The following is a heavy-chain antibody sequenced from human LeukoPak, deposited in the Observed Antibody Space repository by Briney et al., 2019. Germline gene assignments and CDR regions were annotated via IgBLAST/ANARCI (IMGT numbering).Heavy chain of an antibody. V-gene: IGHV3-30*04. CDR3: AKDSGSQGGGFDY. CDR1: GFIFGDYA. Sequence: GGSLRLSCAASGFIFGDYAMHWVRQAPGKGLEWVAAIAFDDTDRYYIDSVKGRFTISRDDSKNTLYLHMTSLRAEDTAVYYCAKDSGSQGGGFDYWGQGTLVTVSS. CDR2: IAFDDTDR. D-gene: IGHD1-26*01. J-gene: IGHJ4*02.